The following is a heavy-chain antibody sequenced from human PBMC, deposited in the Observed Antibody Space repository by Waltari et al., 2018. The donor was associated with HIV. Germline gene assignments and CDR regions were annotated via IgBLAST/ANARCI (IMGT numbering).Heavy chain of an antibody. CDR1: GGSISSSSYY. Sequence: QLQLQESGPGLVKPSETLSLTCTVSGGSISSSSYYWGWIRQPPVKGLEWIGRIYYSGSTYYNPSLKSRVTISVDTSKNQFSLKLSSVTAADTAVYYCARADIVLMVYAPHFDYWGQGTLVTVSS. CDR2: IYYSGST. D-gene: IGHD2-8*01. CDR3: ARADIVLMVYAPHFDY. J-gene: IGHJ4*02. V-gene: IGHV4-39*01.